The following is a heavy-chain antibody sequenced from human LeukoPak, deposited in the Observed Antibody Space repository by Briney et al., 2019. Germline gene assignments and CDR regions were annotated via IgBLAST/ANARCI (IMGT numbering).Heavy chain of an antibody. CDR1: GFTFSAYA. CDR3: ARIRVTDYVWGSSKGFDP. V-gene: IGHV3-74*03. J-gene: IGHJ5*02. Sequence: GGSLRLSCAASGFTFSAYAITWVRQAPGKGLMWVSRINGEGTSTAYADSVKGRFSVSRDNAQNTLYLQMNSLRVEDTAVYFCARIRVTDYVWGSSKGFDPWGQGTLVTVSS. D-gene: IGHD3-16*01. CDR2: INGEGTST.